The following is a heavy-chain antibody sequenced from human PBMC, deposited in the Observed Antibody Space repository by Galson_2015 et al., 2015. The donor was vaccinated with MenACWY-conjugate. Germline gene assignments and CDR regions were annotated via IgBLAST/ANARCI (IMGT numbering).Heavy chain of an antibody. CDR3: ARHPPGGRGMDV. CDR2: ISPGDSNT. V-gene: IGHV5-51*01. D-gene: IGHD1-26*01. Sequence: QSGAEVKKSGESLKISCKTIGYSFTTYWIAWVRQMPGTGLEWMGLISPGDSNTRYSPSFQGQVTISADKSISTAYLQWSSLKASDTAMYYCARHPPGGRGMDVWGQGTTVTVSS. J-gene: IGHJ6*02. CDR1: GYSFTTYW.